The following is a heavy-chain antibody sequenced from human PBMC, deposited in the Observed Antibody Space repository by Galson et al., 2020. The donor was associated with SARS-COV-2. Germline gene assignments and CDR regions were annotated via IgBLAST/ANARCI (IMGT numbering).Heavy chain of an antibody. J-gene: IGHJ6*02. CDR2: INHRGST. CDR3: ATGRPVTRFYYYYGMDV. V-gene: IGHV4-34*01. D-gene: IGHD4-4*01. Sequence: SETLSLTCAVYGGSFSGYYWSWIRQPPGKGLEWIGEINHRGSTNYNPSLKSRVTISVDTSKNQFSLKLSSVTAADTAVYYCATGRPVTRFYYYYGMDVWGQGTTVTVSS. CDR1: GGSFSGYY.